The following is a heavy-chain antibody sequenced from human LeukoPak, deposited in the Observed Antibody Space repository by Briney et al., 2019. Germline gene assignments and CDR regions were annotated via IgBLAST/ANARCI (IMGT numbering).Heavy chain of an antibody. CDR1: GSSFTSYW. CDR2: IYPGDSDT. V-gene: IGHV5-51*01. CDR3: ARLIYYDSSGYTNFDY. D-gene: IGHD3-22*01. J-gene: IGHJ4*02. Sequence: GESLKISCQGSGSSFTSYWIGWVRQLPGKGLEWMGIIYPGDSDTRYSPSFQGQVTISADKSISTAYLQWSSLKASDTAMYYCARLIYYDSSGYTNFDYWGQGTLVTVSS.